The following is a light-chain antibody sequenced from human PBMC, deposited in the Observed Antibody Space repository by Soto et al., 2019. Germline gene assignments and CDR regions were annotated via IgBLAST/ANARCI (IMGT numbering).Light chain of an antibody. CDR3: QQYGSSPYT. CDR2: GAS. J-gene: IGKJ2*01. V-gene: IGKV3-20*01. CDR1: QSVRNNY. Sequence: EILLTQSPGTLSLSPGERATLSCRASQSVRNNYLAWYQQKPGQAPRLLIHGASGRATGIPDRFSGSASGTEFTLTISRLEPEDFAVYYCQQYGSSPYTFGQGTKLEIK.